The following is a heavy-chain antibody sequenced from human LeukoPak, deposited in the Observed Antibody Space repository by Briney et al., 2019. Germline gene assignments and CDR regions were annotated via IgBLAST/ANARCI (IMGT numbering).Heavy chain of an antibody. CDR1: GFTFSSFG. J-gene: IGHJ3*02. V-gene: IGHV3-30*03. D-gene: IGHD5-24*01. Sequence: PGGSLRLSCAASGFTFSSFGMHWVRQAPGKGLEWVAVIANDGKTTYYADSVKGRFTISRDNSKNTLYLQMNSLRAEDTAVYYCAYDGYNHDAFDIWGQGTMVTVSS. CDR2: IANDGKTT. CDR3: AYDGYNHDAFDI.